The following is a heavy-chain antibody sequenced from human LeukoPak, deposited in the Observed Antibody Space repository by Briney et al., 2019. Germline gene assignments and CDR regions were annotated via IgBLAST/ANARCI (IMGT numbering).Heavy chain of an antibody. CDR2: IYTSGRT. V-gene: IGHV4-61*02. CDR3: ARVVVVVVAATEDNNWFDP. CDR1: GGSISSGSYY. Sequence: SETLSLTCTVSGGSISSGSYYWSWIRQPAGKGLEWIGRIYTSGRTNYNPSLKSRVTISVDTSKNQFSLKLSSVTAADTAVYYCARVVVVVVAATEDNNWFDPWGQGTLVTVSS. J-gene: IGHJ5*02. D-gene: IGHD2-15*01.